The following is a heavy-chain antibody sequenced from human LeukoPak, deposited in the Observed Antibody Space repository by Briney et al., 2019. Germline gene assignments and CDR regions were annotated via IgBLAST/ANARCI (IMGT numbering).Heavy chain of an antibody. CDR2: IYYSGST. Sequence: SETLSLTCTVSGGSISSSSYYWGWIRQPPGKGLEWIGSIYYSGSTYYNPSLKSRVTISVDTSKNQFSLKLSSVTAADTAVYYCARDGRHSGAFDIWGQGAMVTVSS. D-gene: IGHD3-10*01. CDR3: ARDGRHSGAFDI. V-gene: IGHV4-39*07. CDR1: GGSISSSSYY. J-gene: IGHJ3*02.